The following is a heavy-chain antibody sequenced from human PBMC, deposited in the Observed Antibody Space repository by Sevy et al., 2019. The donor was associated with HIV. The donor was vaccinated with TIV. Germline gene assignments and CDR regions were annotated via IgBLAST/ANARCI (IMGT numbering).Heavy chain of an antibody. CDR2: ISGNGANT. Sequence: GGSLRLSCAASGFTFSSYAMSWVRQAPGKGLEWVSAISGNGANTYYADSVKGRFTISRDNSKNTLYLQMNSLRAEDTGVYYCARFMRWTIRDWLDPWGQGTMVTVSS. J-gene: IGHJ5*02. CDR3: ARFMRWTIRDWLDP. CDR1: GFTFSSYA. V-gene: IGHV3-23*01. D-gene: IGHD3-9*01.